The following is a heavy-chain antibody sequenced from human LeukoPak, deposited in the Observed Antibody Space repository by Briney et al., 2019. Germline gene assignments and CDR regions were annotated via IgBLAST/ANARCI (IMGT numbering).Heavy chain of an antibody. CDR3: ARGVTVVNFDF. Sequence: KSSQTLSLTCTVSGGSISSSNYYWSWIRQPAGKGLEWIGRIYTSGSINYNPSLKSRVTISVDTSKNQFSLKLSSVTAADTAVYYCARGVTVVNFDFWGQGTLVTVSS. CDR1: GGSISSSNYY. D-gene: IGHD4-23*01. J-gene: IGHJ4*02. V-gene: IGHV4-61*02. CDR2: IYTSGSI.